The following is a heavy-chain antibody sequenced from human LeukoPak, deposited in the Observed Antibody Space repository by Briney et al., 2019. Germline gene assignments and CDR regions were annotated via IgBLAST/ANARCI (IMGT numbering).Heavy chain of an antibody. CDR2: IYSSGST. CDR3: ARGYTNGVNREVWLDP. J-gene: IGHJ5*02. D-gene: IGHD2-8*01. Sequence: SETLSLTCTVSSGSISSSSNYWGWIRQRPGEGLEWIGNIYSSGSTHYRPSLKRRVTISADRSNNQVSLKLSSVTAADTAVYYCARGYTNGVNREVWLDPRGQGTLVTVSS. V-gene: IGHV4-39*07. CDR1: SGSISSSSNY.